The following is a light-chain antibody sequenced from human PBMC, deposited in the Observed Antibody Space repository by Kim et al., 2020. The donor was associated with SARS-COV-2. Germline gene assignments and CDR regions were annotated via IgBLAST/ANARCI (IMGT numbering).Light chain of an antibody. CDR2: LEGSGSY. CDR3: ETGSSNTQE. CDR1: SGDSSYI. V-gene: IGLV4-60*03. J-gene: IGLJ3*02. Sequence: QPVLTQSSSASASLGSSVKLTCTLSSGDSSYIIAWHQQQPGKAPRYLMKLEGSGSYNKGSGVPDRFSGSSSGADRYLTISDLQSEDEADYYCETGSSNTQEFGGGTKLTVL.